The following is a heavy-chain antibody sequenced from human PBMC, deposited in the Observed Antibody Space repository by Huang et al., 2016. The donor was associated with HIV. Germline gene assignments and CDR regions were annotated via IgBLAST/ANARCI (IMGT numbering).Heavy chain of an antibody. J-gene: IGHJ5*02. V-gene: IGHV1-3*01. CDR2: INACHGNT. CDR1: GYTFSSYA. D-gene: IGHD2-15*01. Sequence: QVQLVQSGAEVKKPGASVKVSCKASGYTFSSYAIHWVRQAPGQRLEWRGWINACHGNTKFSQKFQDRVTITRDTSATTAYMELSSLRSEDTAVYYCAKGGYCRSDSCSYNWFDPWGQGTLVSVSS. CDR3: AKGGYCRSDSCSYNWFDP.